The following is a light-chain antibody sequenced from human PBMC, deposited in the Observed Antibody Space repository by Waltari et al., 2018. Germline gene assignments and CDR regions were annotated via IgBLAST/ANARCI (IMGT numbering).Light chain of an antibody. Sequence: SYVLTQLSSMSVTPGQTARIVCGGQPIGTKAVHWYQRKAGQAPLLVLHDDDTRPSGSPDRFSGTNSGDTSTLTISGVEAEVEADYFCRVWDSHTVVFGGGTNLTVL. CDR2: DDD. CDR1: PIGTKA. CDR3: RVWDSHTVV. V-gene: IGLV3-21*02. J-gene: IGLJ2*01.